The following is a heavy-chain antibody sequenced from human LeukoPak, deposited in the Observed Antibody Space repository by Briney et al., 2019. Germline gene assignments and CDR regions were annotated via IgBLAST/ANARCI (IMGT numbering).Heavy chain of an antibody. CDR1: GFTFSSYW. V-gene: IGHV3-74*01. CDR3: ARGAADGYYFDY. CDR2: INSDGSST. D-gene: IGHD6-25*01. Sequence: GRSLRLSCAASGFTFSSYWMHWVRQAPGKGLVWVSRINSDGSSTSYADSVKGRFTISRDNAKNTLYLQMNSLRAEDTAVYYCARGAADGYYFDYWGQGTLVTVSS. J-gene: IGHJ4*02.